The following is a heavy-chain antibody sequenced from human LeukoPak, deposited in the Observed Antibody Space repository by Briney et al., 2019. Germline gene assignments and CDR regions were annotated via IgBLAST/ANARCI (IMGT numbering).Heavy chain of an antibody. CDR1: GYTFTSYY. Sequence: ASVKVSCKXSGYTFTSYYMHWVRQSPGQGLERMGIINPSGGSTSYAQKFQGRVTMTRDTSTSTVYMELSSLRSEDTAVYYCAMDRRDGYNSLDYWGQGTLVTVSS. CDR3: AMDRRDGYNSLDY. V-gene: IGHV1-46*03. J-gene: IGHJ4*02. D-gene: IGHD5-24*01. CDR2: INPSGGST.